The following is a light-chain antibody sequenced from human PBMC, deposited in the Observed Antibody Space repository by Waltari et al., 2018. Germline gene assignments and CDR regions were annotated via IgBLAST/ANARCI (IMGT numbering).Light chain of an antibody. CDR2: AAS. V-gene: IGKV1-39*01. Sequence: DIQMTQSPSYLYASIGERVTITCRASQSISSYLNWYQQKPGKAPNLLLYAASSLQSWVPSTFSGSESGTDVNLTISSLQPEDFATYYCQQSYSTPWYTFVHGTKLEI. CDR1: QSISSY. J-gene: IGKJ2*01. CDR3: QQSYSTPWYT.